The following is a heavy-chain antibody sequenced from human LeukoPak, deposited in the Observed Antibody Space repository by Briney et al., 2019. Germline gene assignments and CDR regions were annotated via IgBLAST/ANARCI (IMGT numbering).Heavy chain of an antibody. D-gene: IGHD6-13*01. CDR1: GFTFSSYG. J-gene: IGHJ6*02. CDR2: IRYDGSNK. CDR3: AKEYSSSWYGGYYYYYGMDV. V-gene: IGHV3-30*02. Sequence: GGSLRLSCAASGFTFSSYGMHWVRQAPGKGLEWVAFIRYDGSNKYYADSVKGRFTISGDNSKNTLYLQMNSLRAEDTAVYYCAKEYSSSWYGGYYYYYGMDVWGQGTTVTVSS.